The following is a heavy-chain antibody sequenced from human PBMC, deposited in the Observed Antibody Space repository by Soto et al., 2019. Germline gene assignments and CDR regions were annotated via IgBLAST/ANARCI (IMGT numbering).Heavy chain of an antibody. CDR2: ISSSSSYI. D-gene: IGHD3-3*01. Sequence: VGSLRLSCAASGFTFSSYSMNWVRQAPGKGLEWVSSISSSSSYIYYADSVKGRFTISRDNAKNSLYLQMNSLRAEDTAVYYCASVRGDVWSGYTYYYYGMDGWGQGTKVTVSS. J-gene: IGHJ6*02. V-gene: IGHV3-21*01. CDR3: ASVRGDVWSGYTYYYYGMDG. CDR1: GFTFSSYS.